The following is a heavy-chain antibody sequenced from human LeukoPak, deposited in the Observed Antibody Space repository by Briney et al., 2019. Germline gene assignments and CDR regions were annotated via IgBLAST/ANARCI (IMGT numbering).Heavy chain of an antibody. V-gene: IGHV4-61*02. J-gene: IGHJ4*02. D-gene: IGHD1-26*01. Sequence: SETLSLTCTVSGGSISSGSYYWSWIRQPDGKGLEWIERIYTSGSTNYNPSLKSRVTISVDTSKNQFSLKLSSVTAADTAVYCCARSSGSYWGYFDHWGQGTLVTVSS. CDR2: IYTSGST. CDR1: GGSISSGSYY. CDR3: ARSSGSYWGYFDH.